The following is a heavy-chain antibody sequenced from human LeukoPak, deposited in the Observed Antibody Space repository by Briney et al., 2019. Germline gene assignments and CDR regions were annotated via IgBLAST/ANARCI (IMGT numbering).Heavy chain of an antibody. CDR2: IYYSGST. D-gene: IGHD6-13*01. J-gene: IGHJ6*03. CDR1: GGSISTSHY. Sequence: SETLSLTCTVSGGSISTSHYWSWIRQPPGKGLEWIGYIYYSGSTNYNPSLKSRVTISVDTSKNQFSLKLSSVTAADTAVYYCARGSWSYYYMDVWGKGTTVTISS. V-gene: IGHV4-59*11. CDR3: ARGSWSYYYMDV.